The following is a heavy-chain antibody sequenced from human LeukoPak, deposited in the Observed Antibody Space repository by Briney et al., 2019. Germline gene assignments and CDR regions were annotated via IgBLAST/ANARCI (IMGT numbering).Heavy chain of an antibody. CDR2: IYSGGST. CDR1: GFTVSVNY. CDR3: ARDGSHARSFDY. D-gene: IGHD2-2*01. J-gene: IGHJ4*02. V-gene: IGHV3-53*01. Sequence: PGGSLRLSCAASGFTVSVNYMSWVRQAPGKGLEWVSVIYSGGSTYYADSVKGRFTISRDNSKNTVYLQMSSLRAEDTAVYYCARDGSHARSFDYWGQGTLVTVSS.